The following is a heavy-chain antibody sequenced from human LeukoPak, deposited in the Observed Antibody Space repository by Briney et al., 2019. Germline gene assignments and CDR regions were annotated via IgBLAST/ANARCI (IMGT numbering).Heavy chain of an antibody. J-gene: IGHJ3*02. CDR3: ARAHYYDSSGYYYLDAFDI. Sequence: PSETLSLTCTVSGGSISSYYWSWIRQPPGKGLEWIGYIYYSGSTNYNPSLKSRVTISVDTSKNQFSLKLSSVTAADTAVYYCARAHYYDSSGYYYLDAFDIWGQGTMVAVSS. CDR2: IYYSGST. V-gene: IGHV4-59*01. CDR1: GGSISSYY. D-gene: IGHD3-22*01.